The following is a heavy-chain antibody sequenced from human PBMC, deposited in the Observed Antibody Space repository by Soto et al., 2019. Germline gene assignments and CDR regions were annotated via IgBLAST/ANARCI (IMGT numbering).Heavy chain of an antibody. CDR1: GFTVSSNY. Sequence: EVQLVESGGGLVQPGGSLRLSCAASGFTVSSNYMSWVRQAPGKGLEWVSVIYSGGSTYYADSVKGRFTISRHNSKNKLYLQRNSLRAEDTAVYYWARSGGGDDFWSGSSWGQGTLVTVSS. CDR2: IYSGGST. V-gene: IGHV3-53*04. D-gene: IGHD3-3*01. J-gene: IGHJ4*02. CDR3: ARSGGGDDFWSGSS.